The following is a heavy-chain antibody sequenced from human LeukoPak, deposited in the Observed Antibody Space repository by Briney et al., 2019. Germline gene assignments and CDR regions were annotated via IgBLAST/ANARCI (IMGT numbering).Heavy chain of an antibody. D-gene: IGHD5-12*01. CDR1: GFTFSNYW. V-gene: IGHV3-7*01. Sequence: GGSLRLSCAASGFTFSNYWMSWVRQAPGRGLEWVANIKQDGSERYYVDSVKGRFTVSRENAKNSLYLQVNSLRAEDTAVYSCARDGVSGYTTSWYDFWGQGTLVTVSS. J-gene: IGHJ5*01. CDR2: IKQDGSER. CDR3: ARDGVSGYTTSWYDF.